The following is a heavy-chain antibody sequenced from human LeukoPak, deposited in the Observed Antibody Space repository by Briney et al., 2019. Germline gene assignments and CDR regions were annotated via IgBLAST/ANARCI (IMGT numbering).Heavy chain of an antibody. CDR2: ISSSGSTI. Sequence: GGSLRLSCAASGFTFSSYEMNWVRQAPGKGLEWVSYISSSGSTIYYADSVKGRFTISRDNAKNSLYLQMNSLRAEDTAVYYCANALLKYTLDYTFDYWGQGTLVTVSS. CDR1: GFTFSSYE. CDR3: ANALLKYTLDYTFDY. D-gene: IGHD3-3*01. V-gene: IGHV3-48*03. J-gene: IGHJ4*02.